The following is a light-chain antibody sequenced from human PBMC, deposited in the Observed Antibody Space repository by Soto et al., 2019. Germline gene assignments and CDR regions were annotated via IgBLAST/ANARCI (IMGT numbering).Light chain of an antibody. V-gene: IGLV2-11*01. CDR3: CSYAGDYTWV. Sequence: QSVLTQPRSVSVSPGQSVAISCTGTSSDIGGYNRVSWYQQRPGKAPKLMISEVTKRPSGVPDRFSGSKSGNTASLTISGLQAEDEADYYCCSYAGDYTWVFGGGTKLTVL. CDR1: SSDIGGYNR. J-gene: IGLJ3*02. CDR2: EVT.